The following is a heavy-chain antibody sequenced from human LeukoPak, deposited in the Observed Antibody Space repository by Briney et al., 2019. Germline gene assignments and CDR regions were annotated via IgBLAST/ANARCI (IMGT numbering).Heavy chain of an antibody. CDR1: GGSISSYY. Sequence: PSETLSLTCTVSGGSISSYYWSWIRQPAGKGLEWIGRIYSSGSTNYNPSLKSRVTMSVDTSKNKFSLKLSSVTAADTAVYYCARGQYHLLYWYFDLWGRGTLVTVSS. CDR2: IYSSGST. V-gene: IGHV4-4*07. D-gene: IGHD2-2*01. CDR3: ARGQYHLLYWYFDL. J-gene: IGHJ2*01.